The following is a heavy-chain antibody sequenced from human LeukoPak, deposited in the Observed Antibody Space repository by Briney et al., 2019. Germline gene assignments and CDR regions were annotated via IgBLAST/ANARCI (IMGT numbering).Heavy chain of an antibody. CDR2: IYSGGST. J-gene: IGHJ4*02. V-gene: IGHV3-66*01. Sequence: GGSLRLSCAASEFTVSSNYMSWVRQAPGKGLEWVSVIYSGGSTYYADSVKGRFTISRDNSKNTLYLQMNSLRAEDTAVYYCARDFAREFTIDYWGQGTLVTVSS. CDR1: EFTVSSNY. D-gene: IGHD3-10*01. CDR3: ARDFAREFTIDY.